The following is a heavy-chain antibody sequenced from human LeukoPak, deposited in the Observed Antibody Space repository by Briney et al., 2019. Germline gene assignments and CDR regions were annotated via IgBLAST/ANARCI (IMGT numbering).Heavy chain of an antibody. CDR1: GSSMNGYY. CDR3: ARDLNGDYAYY. Sequence: SETLSLTCTVSGSSMNGYYWSWIRQPAGKGLEWIGRIYSSGSTNYNPSLKSRVTMSVDTSKNQLSLKLGSVTAADTAVYYCARDLNGDYAYYWGQGTLVTVSS. V-gene: IGHV4-4*07. CDR2: IYSSGST. J-gene: IGHJ4*02. D-gene: IGHD4-17*01.